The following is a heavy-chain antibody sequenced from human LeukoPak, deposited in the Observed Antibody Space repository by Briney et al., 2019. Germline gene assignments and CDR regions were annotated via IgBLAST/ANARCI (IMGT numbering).Heavy chain of an antibody. Sequence: GGSLRLSCAASGFPFSTYSMNWVRQAPGKGLEWLSYISTGGRTIYYADSVRGRFTISRDNAKNTLYLQMNTLRVEDTAVYYCTRDLMDYDVSTGLHHYYMDVWGQGTTVTVSS. CDR3: TRDLMDYDVSTGLHHYYMDV. D-gene: IGHD3-9*01. J-gene: IGHJ6*02. V-gene: IGHV3-48*04. CDR2: ISTGGRTI. CDR1: GFPFSTYS.